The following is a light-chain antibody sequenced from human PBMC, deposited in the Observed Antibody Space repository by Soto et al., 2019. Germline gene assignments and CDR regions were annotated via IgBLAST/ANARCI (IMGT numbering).Light chain of an antibody. CDR3: QQYLTSPKT. CDR1: QSVSSSN. V-gene: IGKV3-20*01. CDR2: AAS. Sequence: DIVLTQSPGTLSLSPGERATLSCRASQSVSSSNLAWYQQKPAQAPRLLIYAASRRAPGIPARFSGSGSGTDFTLTISRLEPEDFAVYYCQQYLTSPKTFGQGTKVEIK. J-gene: IGKJ1*01.